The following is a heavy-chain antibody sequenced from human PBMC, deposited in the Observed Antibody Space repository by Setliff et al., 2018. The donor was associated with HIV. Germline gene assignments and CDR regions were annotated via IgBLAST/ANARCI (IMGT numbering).Heavy chain of an antibody. J-gene: IGHJ4*02. CDR1: GYTFNNYG. Sequence: GASVKVSYKASGYTFNNYGISWVRQAPGQGLEWMGWINTHSGYTNYAQNVQGRVTVTMDTSTSTAYMELRSLKSDDTAVYYCARGKTWLRFLDYWGQGTLVTVSS. D-gene: IGHD5-12*01. V-gene: IGHV1-18*01. CDR2: INTHSGYT. CDR3: ARGKTWLRFLDY.